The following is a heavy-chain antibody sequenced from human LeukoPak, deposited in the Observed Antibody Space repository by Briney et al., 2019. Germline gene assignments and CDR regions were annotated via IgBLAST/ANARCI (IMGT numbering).Heavy chain of an antibody. D-gene: IGHD6-19*01. CDR1: GFTFSSYA. Sequence: GGSLRLSCAASGFTFSSYAMHWVRQAPGKGPEYVAAISGNGDKTHYGSSVQGRFTVSKDNSKNTLYLQMGSLRTEDMAVYYCARAPPLERIGWYGEDEFRGQGTLVTVSS. J-gene: IGHJ1*01. CDR3: ARAPPLERIGWYGEDEF. V-gene: IGHV3-64*01. CDR2: ISGNGDKT.